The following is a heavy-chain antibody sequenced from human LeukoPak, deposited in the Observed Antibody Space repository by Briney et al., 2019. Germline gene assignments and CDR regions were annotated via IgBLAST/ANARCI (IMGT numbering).Heavy chain of an antibody. D-gene: IGHD2-2*01. CDR1: GFTFSSYS. CDR2: ISSSSSYI. Sequence: GGSLRLSCAASGFTFSSYSMNWVRQAPGKGLEWVSSISSSSSYIYYADSVKGRFTISRDNAKNSLYLQMNSLRAEDTAVYYCVVVVPADSYFDYWGQGTLATVSS. CDR3: VVVVPADSYFDY. J-gene: IGHJ4*02. V-gene: IGHV3-21*01.